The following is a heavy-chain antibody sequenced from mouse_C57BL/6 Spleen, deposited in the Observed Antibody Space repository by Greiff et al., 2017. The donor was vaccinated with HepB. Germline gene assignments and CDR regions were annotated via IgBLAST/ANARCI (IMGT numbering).Heavy chain of an antibody. Sequence: QVQLKESGPGLVAPSQSLSITCTVSGFSLTSYGVHWVRQPPGKGLEWLVVIWSDGSTTYNSALKSRLSISKDNSKSQVFLKMNSLQTDDTAMYYCARSYYYGSSYGYFDVWGTGTTVTVSS. CDR1: GFSLTSYG. CDR3: ARSYYYGSSYGYFDV. CDR2: IWSDGST. D-gene: IGHD1-1*01. J-gene: IGHJ1*03. V-gene: IGHV2-6*03.